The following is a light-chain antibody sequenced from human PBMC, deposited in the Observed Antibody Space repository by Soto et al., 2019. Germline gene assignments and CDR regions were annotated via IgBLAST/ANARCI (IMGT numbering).Light chain of an antibody. CDR1: QSVSSK. J-gene: IGKJ1*01. CDR2: GAS. Sequence: EIVLTQSPGTLSLSPGDRATLSCRASQSVSSKLAWYQQKPGQAPRLLIYGASTRATGIPARFSGSGSGTEFTLIISSLQSEDSAVYYCQQYNSWLWTFGQGTKVDIK. V-gene: IGKV3-15*01. CDR3: QQYNSWLWT.